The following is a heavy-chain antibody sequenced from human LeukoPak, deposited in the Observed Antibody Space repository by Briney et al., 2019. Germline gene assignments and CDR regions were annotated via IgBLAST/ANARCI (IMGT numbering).Heavy chain of an antibody. J-gene: IGHJ3*02. Sequence: PSETLSLTCAVYGESFSGYFWNWIRQPPGKGLEWIGEINHSGSTSNHNPSLKSRVTMSVDTSKNQFSLKLSSVTAADTALYYCARSKFYPYLFAFDIWGQGTLVTVSS. CDR2: INHSGSTS. D-gene: IGHD2/OR15-2a*01. V-gene: IGHV4-34*01. CDR1: GESFSGYF. CDR3: ARSKFYPYLFAFDI.